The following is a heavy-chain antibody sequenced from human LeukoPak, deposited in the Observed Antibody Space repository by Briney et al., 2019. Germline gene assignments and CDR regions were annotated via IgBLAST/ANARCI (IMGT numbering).Heavy chain of an antibody. D-gene: IGHD1-1*01. Sequence: GGSLRLSCAASGFTFSSYWMHWVRQAPGKGLVWVSRINSDGSSTSYADSVKGRFTISRDNAKNTLYLQMNSLRAEDTAVYYCARARTWIYYGMDVWGQGTTVTVSS. J-gene: IGHJ6*02. CDR2: INSDGSST. CDR3: ARARTWIYYGMDV. CDR1: GFTFSSYW. V-gene: IGHV3-74*01.